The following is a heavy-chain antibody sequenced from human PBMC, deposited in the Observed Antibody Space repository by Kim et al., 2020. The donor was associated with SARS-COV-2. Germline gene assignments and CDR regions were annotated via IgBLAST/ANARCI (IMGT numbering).Heavy chain of an antibody. Sequence: ASVKVSCKASGYTFTSYDINWVRQATGQGLEWMGWMNPNSGNTGYAQKFQGRVTMTRNTSINTAYMELSSLRSEDTAVYYCARGLRQMIVVVIAYYYYYYMDVWGKGTTVTVSS. CDR3: ARGLRQMIVVVIAYYYYYYMDV. CDR2: MNPNSGNT. CDR1: GYTFTSYD. D-gene: IGHD3-22*01. V-gene: IGHV1-8*01. J-gene: IGHJ6*03.